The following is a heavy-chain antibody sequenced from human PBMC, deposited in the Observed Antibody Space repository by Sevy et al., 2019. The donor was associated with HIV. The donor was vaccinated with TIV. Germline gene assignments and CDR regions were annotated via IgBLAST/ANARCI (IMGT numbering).Heavy chain of an antibody. Sequence: GGSLRLSCAASGFTFSSFGMHWVRQAPGKGLEWVSFISYDGSNKKYADSVKGRLTVSRDKSKNTLYLQMNCLRAEDTAVYYCAKDLDYFDSSAGPSSLIYNYYYGLEDWGPGTTVTVSS. V-gene: IGHV3-30*18. CDR3: AKDLDYFDSSAGPSSLIYNYYYGLED. D-gene: IGHD3-22*01. CDR1: GFTFSSFG. J-gene: IGHJ6*02. CDR2: ISYDGSNK.